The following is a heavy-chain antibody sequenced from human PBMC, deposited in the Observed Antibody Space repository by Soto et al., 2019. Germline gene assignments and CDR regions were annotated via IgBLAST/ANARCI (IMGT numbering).Heavy chain of an antibody. CDR1: GFTFSSYG. Sequence: QVQLVESGGGVVQPGRSLRLSCAASGFTFSSYGMHWVRQAPGKGLEWVAVISYDGSNKYYADSVKGRFTISRDNSKNTLYLQMNSLRAEDTAVYYCAKPTAPLYDFWSGLGGYFDYWGQGTLVTVSS. D-gene: IGHD3-3*01. J-gene: IGHJ4*02. CDR2: ISYDGSNK. V-gene: IGHV3-30*18. CDR3: AKPTAPLYDFWSGLGGYFDY.